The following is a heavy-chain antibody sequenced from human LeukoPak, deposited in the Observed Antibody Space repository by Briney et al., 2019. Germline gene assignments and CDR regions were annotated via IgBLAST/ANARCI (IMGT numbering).Heavy chain of an antibody. D-gene: IGHD3-10*01. Sequence: PGRSLRLSCAASGFSFHYYAMHWVRQAPGKGLEWVAVISYDGTNEYYADSVKGRSTISRDNSKSTLYMQMNSLRPEDTAVYYCARPIDNGSGSYYFPYWGQGTLVTVSS. J-gene: IGHJ4*02. CDR1: GFSFHYYA. V-gene: IGHV3-30-3*01. CDR2: ISYDGTNE. CDR3: ARPIDNGSGSYYFPY.